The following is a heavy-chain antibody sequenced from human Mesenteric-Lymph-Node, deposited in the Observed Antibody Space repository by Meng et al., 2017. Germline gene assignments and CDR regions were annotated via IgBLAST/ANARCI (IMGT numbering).Heavy chain of an antibody. CDR1: GFTCTSYA. CDR3: ARFYCSSTSCPHVLFDY. V-gene: IGHV1-18*01. Sequence: GLAGTGVKRPGASVKGSCEASGFTCTSYAISWVRQAPGQGLQYMGWISAYNGNTNYAQELQGRVTMTTDTSTSTAYMELRSLRFDDTAVYYCARFYCSSTSCPHVLFDYWGQGTLVTVSS. CDR2: ISAYNGNT. J-gene: IGHJ4*02. D-gene: IGHD2-2*01.